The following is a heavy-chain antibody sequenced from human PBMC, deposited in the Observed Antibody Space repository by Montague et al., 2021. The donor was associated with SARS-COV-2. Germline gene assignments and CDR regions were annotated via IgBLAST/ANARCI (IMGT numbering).Heavy chain of an antibody. Sequence: SETLSLTCAVYGGSVSDYYWSWIRQPPGKGLEWIGEINHSGSTNXXPSLKSRVTTSVDTSKNQFSLKLTSVTAADTAVYYCARGPRITMIVVVITDIWFDPWDQGTLVTVSS. J-gene: IGHJ5*02. CDR1: GGSVSDYY. CDR3: ARGPRITMIVVVITDIWFDP. D-gene: IGHD3-22*01. CDR2: INHSGST. V-gene: IGHV4-34*01.